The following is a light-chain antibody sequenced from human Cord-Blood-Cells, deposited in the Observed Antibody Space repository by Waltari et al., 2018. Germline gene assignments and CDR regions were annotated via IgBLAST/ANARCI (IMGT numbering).Light chain of an antibody. Sequence: DIVMTQSPDSLAVSLGERATINCKSSQSVLYSSNNKNYLAWYQQKPGQPPKLRIYWASTRESGVPDRFSGSWSGTDFTLTISSLQAEDVAVYYCQQYYSTPGTFGQGTKVEIK. CDR3: QQYYSTPGT. V-gene: IGKV4-1*01. CDR1: QSVLYSSNNKNY. J-gene: IGKJ1*01. CDR2: WAS.